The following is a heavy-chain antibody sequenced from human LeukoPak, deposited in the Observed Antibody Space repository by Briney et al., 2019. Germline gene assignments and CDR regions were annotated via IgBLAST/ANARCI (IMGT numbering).Heavy chain of an antibody. V-gene: IGHV6-1*01. J-gene: IGHJ4*02. CDR3: VRELYFGSGTYYPAFDS. Sequence: PSQTLSLTCAISGDTVTSNSAACDWIRQSPSRGLEWLGRTYYRSKWYNDYAVSVKSRITINPDTSKNQFSLQLNAVTPEDTAVYYCVRELYFGSGTYYPAFDSWGQGTLVTVSS. D-gene: IGHD3-10*01. CDR1: GDTVTSNSAA. CDR2: TYYRSKWYN.